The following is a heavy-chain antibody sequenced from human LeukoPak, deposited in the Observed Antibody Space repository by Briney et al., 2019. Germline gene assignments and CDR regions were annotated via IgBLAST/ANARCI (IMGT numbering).Heavy chain of an antibody. D-gene: IGHD3-22*01. V-gene: IGHV1-18*01. Sequence: GASVKVSCKASGYTFTSYGISWVRQAPGQGLEWMGWISAYNGNTNYAQKLQCRVTMTTDTSTSTAYMELRSLRSDDTAVYYCARATYYYDSSGYYYGGQVDAFDIWGQGTMVTVSS. CDR3: ARATYYYDSSGYYYGGQVDAFDI. CDR2: ISAYNGNT. CDR1: GYTFTSYG. J-gene: IGHJ3*02.